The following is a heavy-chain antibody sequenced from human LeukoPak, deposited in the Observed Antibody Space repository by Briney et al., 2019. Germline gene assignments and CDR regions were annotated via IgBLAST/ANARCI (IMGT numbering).Heavy chain of an antibody. CDR1: GGTFSSYD. CDR2: IIPIFGTA. CDR3: ARDLLPQYYMDV. Sequence: SVKLSCKASGGTFSSYDISWVRQARGQGLEWMGGIIPIFGTANYAQKFQGRVTITTDESTSTAYMELSSLRSEDTAVYYCARDLLPQYYMDVWGKGTTVTVSS. J-gene: IGHJ6*03. D-gene: IGHD3-22*01. V-gene: IGHV1-69*05.